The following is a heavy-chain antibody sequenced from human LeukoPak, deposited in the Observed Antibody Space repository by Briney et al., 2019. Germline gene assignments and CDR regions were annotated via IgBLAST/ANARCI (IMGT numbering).Heavy chain of an antibody. CDR2: IRYDGSNK. D-gene: IGHD3-10*01. J-gene: IGHJ5*02. Sequence: GGSLRLSCAASGFTFNNYGIHWVRQAPGKGLEWVAFIRYDGSNKYYADSVEGRFTIPRDNSKNTLYLQMNSLRAEDAAVYYCAKAHRVSRWFGANKIGPWGQGTLVTVSS. CDR1: GFTFNNYG. V-gene: IGHV3-30*02. CDR3: AKAHRVSRWFGANKIGP.